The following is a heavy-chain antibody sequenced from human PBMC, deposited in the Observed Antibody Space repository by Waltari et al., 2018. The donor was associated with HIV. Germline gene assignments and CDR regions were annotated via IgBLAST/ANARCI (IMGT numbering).Heavy chain of an antibody. CDR3: ARGGDYYDSNFGMDV. CDR1: GFTFSSYW. J-gene: IGHJ6*02. D-gene: IGHD3-22*01. CDR2: LNNDGSNT. V-gene: IGHV3-74*01. Sequence: EVQLAESGGGLVQPGRSLRLSCAASGFTFSSYWMYWVRQARGKGLVWVSRLNNDGSNTKYADSVKGRFTDYGDNARNTLILKMRSRGVEETVVYYDARGGDYYDSNFGMDVWGQGTTVTVSS.